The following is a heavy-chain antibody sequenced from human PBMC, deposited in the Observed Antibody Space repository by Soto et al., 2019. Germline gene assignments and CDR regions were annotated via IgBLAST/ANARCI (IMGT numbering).Heavy chain of an antibody. J-gene: IGHJ1*01. V-gene: IGHV3-23*01. CDR3: AKEGQRLFLPFAEYFQH. Sequence: EVQLLESGGGLVQPGGSLRLSCAASGFTFSSYAMSWVRQAPGKGLEWVSAISGSGGSTYYADSVKGRFTISRDNSKNTLYLQMNSLRAEDTAVYYCAKEGQRLFLPFAEYFQHWGQGTLVTVSS. D-gene: IGHD6-25*01. CDR1: GFTFSSYA. CDR2: ISGSGGST.